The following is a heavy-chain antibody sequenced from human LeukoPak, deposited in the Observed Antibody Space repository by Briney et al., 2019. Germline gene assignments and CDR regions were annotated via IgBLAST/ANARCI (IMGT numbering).Heavy chain of an antibody. CDR2: IYYSGST. V-gene: IGHV4-59*01. CDR1: GDSIRGYY. Sequence: KPSETLSLTCSVSGDSIRGYYWSWIRQPPGKGLEWIGYIYYSGSTNYNPSLKSRVTISIDTSKKQFSLRLSSVTAADTAVYFCSYSGSYGEAFNFWGQGTVVTVSS. J-gene: IGHJ3*01. D-gene: IGHD1-26*01. CDR3: SYSGSYGEAFNF.